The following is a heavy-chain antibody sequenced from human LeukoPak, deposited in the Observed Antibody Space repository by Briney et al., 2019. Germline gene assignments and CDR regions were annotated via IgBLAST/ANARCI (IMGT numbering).Heavy chain of an antibody. CDR2: IYYSGST. CDR1: GGSISSYY. J-gene: IGHJ6*03. Sequence: SETLSLTCTVSGGSISSYYWSWIRQPPGKGPEWIGYIYYSGSTNYNPSLTSRVTISVDTSKNQFSLKLSSVTAADTAVYYCARGVYDYVWGSYRFEYYYYMDVWGKGTTVTISS. CDR3: ARGVYDYVWGSYRFEYYYYMDV. V-gene: IGHV4-59*01. D-gene: IGHD3-16*01.